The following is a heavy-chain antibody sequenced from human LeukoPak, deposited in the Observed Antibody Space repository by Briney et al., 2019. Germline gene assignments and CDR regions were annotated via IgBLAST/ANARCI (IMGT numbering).Heavy chain of an antibody. D-gene: IGHD3-22*01. CDR2: INHSGST. CDR1: GGSFSGYY. J-gene: IGHJ4*02. Sequence: PSEILSLTCAVYGGSFSGYYWSWIRQPPGKGLEWIGEINHSGSTNYNPSLKSRVTISVDTSKNQFSLKLSSVTAADTAVYYCARVRNTRRYYYDSSGGNYFDYWGQGTLVTVSS. CDR3: ARVRNTRRYYYDSSGGNYFDY. V-gene: IGHV4-34*01.